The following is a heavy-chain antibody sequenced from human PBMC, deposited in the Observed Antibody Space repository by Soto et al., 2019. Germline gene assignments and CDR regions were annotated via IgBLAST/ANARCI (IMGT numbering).Heavy chain of an antibody. D-gene: IGHD3-22*01. CDR3: ARGRSDYDSSGYYFDY. V-gene: IGHV4-31*03. Sequence: QVQLQESGPGLVKPSQTLSLTCTVSGGSISSGGYYWSWIRQHPGQGLEWIGYIYYSGSTYYNPSLQSRVTISVDTSKNQFSLKLSSVTAADTAVYYCARGRSDYDSSGYYFDYWGQGTLVTVSS. J-gene: IGHJ4*02. CDR1: GGSISSGGYY. CDR2: IYYSGST.